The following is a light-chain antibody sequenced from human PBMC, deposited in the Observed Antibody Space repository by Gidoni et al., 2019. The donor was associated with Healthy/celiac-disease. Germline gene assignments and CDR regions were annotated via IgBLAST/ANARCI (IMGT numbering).Light chain of an antibody. CDR1: SGSIASNY. V-gene: IGLV6-57*02. CDR2: ADN. J-gene: IGLJ3*02. Sequence: NFMLTQPHSVSESTGKTVTSSCTGSSGSIASNYVQWYQQRPGSAPTTVIYADNQRPSGLPDRFSGSIDSSSNSASLTISGLKTEDEADYYCQSYDSSNHGVFGGGTKLTVL. CDR3: QSYDSSNHGV.